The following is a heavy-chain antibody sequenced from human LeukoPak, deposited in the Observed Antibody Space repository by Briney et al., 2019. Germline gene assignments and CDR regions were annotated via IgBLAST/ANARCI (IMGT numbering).Heavy chain of an antibody. J-gene: IGHJ2*01. V-gene: IGHV3-53*01. D-gene: IGHD3/OR15-3a*01. CDR2: IYSGDST. Sequence: GGSLRLSCAASGFTVSSNYMSWVRQAPGKGLEWVSVIYSGDSTYYADSVKGRFTISRHNSKNTLYLQMNSLRAEDMAVYYCARDWRRTGYSYWYFDLWGRGTLVTVSS. CDR1: GFTVSSNY. CDR3: ARDWRRTGYSYWYFDL.